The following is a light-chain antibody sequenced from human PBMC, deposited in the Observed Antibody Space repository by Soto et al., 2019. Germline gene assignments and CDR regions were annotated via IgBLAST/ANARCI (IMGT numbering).Light chain of an antibody. V-gene: IGLV2-8*01. CDR2: EVT. CDR1: SNDVGGYNY. Sequence: QSALTQPPSASGSPGQSVTISCTGTSNDVGGYNYVSWYQQHPGKAPKLIIFEVTKRPSGVSYRFSGSKSGNTASLTISGLQAEDEADYFCSSYSISTAYLFGTGTKVTVL. CDR3: SSYSISTAYL. J-gene: IGLJ1*01.